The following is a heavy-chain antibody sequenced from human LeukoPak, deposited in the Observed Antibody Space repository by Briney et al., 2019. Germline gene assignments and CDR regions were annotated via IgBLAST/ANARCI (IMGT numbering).Heavy chain of an antibody. J-gene: IGHJ3*02. D-gene: IGHD3-10*01. V-gene: IGHV4-39*02. CDR1: GGSISTSSYY. CDR3: ARLTLSGSRSVLDAFDI. Sequence: PSETLSLTCTVSGGSISTSSYYWGWIRQPPGKGLEWIGSIHYSGTTYYNPSLKSRVTISVDTSKSHFSLKLSSVTAEDTAVNYCARLTLSGSRSVLDAFDIWGQGTMVTVSS. CDR2: IHYSGTT.